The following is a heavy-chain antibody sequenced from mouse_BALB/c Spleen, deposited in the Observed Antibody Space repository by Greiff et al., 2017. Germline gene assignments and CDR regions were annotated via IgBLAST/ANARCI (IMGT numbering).Heavy chain of an antibody. V-gene: IGHV5-6-3*01. Sequence: EVQLQQSGGGLVQPGGSLKLSCAASGFTFSSYGMSWVRQTPDKRLELVATINSNGGSTYYPDSVKGRFTISRDNAKNTLYLQMSSLKSEDTAMYYCARAYGNYGAMDYWGQGTSVTVSS. J-gene: IGHJ4*01. CDR1: GFTFSSYG. CDR3: ARAYGNYGAMDY. CDR2: INSNGGST. D-gene: IGHD2-10*02.